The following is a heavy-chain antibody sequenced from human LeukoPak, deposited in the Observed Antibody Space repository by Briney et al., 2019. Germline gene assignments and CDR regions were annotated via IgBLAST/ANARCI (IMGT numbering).Heavy chain of an antibody. CDR3: TTELGVGSSTSCYGTCDY. V-gene: IGHV3-15*01. D-gene: IGHD2-2*01. Sequence: GGSLRLSCTASGFTFGDYPMSWVRQAPGKGLEWVGRIKSKTDGGTTDYAAPVKGRFTISRDDSKNTLYLQMNSLKTEDTAVYYCTTELGVGSSTSCYGTCDYWGQGTLVTVSS. CDR1: GFTFGDYP. J-gene: IGHJ4*02. CDR2: IKSKTDGGTT.